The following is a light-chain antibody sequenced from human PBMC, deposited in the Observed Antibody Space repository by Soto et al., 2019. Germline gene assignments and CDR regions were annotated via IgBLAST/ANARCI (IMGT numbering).Light chain of an antibody. CDR1: QSLVHDTGFYF. CDR3: MQGLQTPLT. V-gene: IGKV2-28*01. CDR2: LGS. J-gene: IGKJ4*01. Sequence: DIVMTQSPLSLSVTPGEPASISCRSSQSLVHDTGFYFLNWYLQKPGQSPQLLISLGSSRATGVPDRFSGSASGTDFTLIISRVEAEDVGVYYCMQGLQTPLTVGGGTRVEIQ.